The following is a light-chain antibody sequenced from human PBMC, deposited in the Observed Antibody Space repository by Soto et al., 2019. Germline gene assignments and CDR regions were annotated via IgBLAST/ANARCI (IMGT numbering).Light chain of an antibody. CDR3: QQYKNWPPLT. Sequence: EIVMTQSPATLSVSPGETATLSCRASQSVTYNLAWSQQKPGQGPRLLIYGAFTRATGIPARFSGSGSGTEFTLTLSSLQSEDFAVYYCQQYKNWPPLTFGGGTKVEIK. CDR2: GAF. J-gene: IGKJ4*01. CDR1: QSVTYN. V-gene: IGKV3-15*01.